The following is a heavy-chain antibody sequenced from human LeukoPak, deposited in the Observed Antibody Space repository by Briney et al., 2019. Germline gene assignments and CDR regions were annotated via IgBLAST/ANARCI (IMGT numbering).Heavy chain of an antibody. CDR2: INPNSGGT. CDR3: ARDLGGYSGYDWGY. V-gene: IGHV1-2*02. CDR1: GYTFTGYY. D-gene: IGHD5-12*01. Sequence: GASVKVSCKASGYTFTGYYMHWVRQAPGQGLEWMGWINPNSGGTNYAQKFQCRVTMTRDTSISTAYMELSRLRSDDTAVYYCARDLGGYSGYDWGYWGQGTLVTVSS. J-gene: IGHJ4*02.